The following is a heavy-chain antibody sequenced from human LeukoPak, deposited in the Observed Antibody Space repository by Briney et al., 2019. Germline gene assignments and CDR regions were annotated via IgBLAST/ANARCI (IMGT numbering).Heavy chain of an antibody. D-gene: IGHD3-10*01. Sequence: GGSLRLSCAASGFTFKGYWMSWVRQAPGKGLEWVANIQQDGSEKKYVDSVKGRFTISRDNAKNSLYLQMNSLRAEDTAVYYCASSYYYGSGSYYNSDYWGQGTLVTVSS. CDR1: GFTFKGYW. CDR3: ASSYYYGSGSYYNSDY. J-gene: IGHJ4*02. CDR2: IQQDGSEK. V-gene: IGHV3-7*01.